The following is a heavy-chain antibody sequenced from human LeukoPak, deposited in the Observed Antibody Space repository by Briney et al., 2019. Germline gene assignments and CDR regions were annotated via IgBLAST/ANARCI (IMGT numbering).Heavy chain of an antibody. Sequence: GGSLSLTCAASGCSISNYDMSWVRQAPGKGLEWVSTIGGSGVIKYYADSVKGRFTISRDNSKNTLYLQMNSLRAEDTAVYYRARSHGSGYADRDYGSQGTLVAVSS. CDR1: GCSISNYD. J-gene: IGHJ4*02. CDR2: IGGSGVIK. V-gene: IGHV3-23*01. CDR3: ARSHGSGYADRDY. D-gene: IGHD5-12*01.